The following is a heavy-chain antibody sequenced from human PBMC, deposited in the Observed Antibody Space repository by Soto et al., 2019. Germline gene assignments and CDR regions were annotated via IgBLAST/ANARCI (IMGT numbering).Heavy chain of an antibody. CDR3: ASYGDYPDY. CDR1: GGSISGSSYY. D-gene: IGHD4-17*01. J-gene: IGHJ4*02. V-gene: IGHV4-39*01. CDR2: IFYSGTT. Sequence: QLQLQESGPGLVKPSETLSLTCTVSGGSISGSSYYWGWIRQPPGRGLEWIGTIFYSGTTYSNPSLKSRVTISVDTSKNQFSLRLTSVTAADTAVYYCASYGDYPDYWGQGTLVTVSS.